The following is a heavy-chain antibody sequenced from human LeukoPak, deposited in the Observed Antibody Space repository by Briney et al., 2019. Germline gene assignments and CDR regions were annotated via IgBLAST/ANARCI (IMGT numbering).Heavy chain of an antibody. CDR1: GFTFSSNS. J-gene: IGHJ6*03. CDR2: ISSSSSTI. D-gene: IGHD3-10*01. Sequence: PGGSLRLSRAASGFTFSSNSMNWVRQAPGKGLEWVSYISSSSSTIYYADSVNGRFTISRDNAKNSLYLQMNSLRAEDTAVYYCARVRSGYYYMDVWGKGTTVTVSS. CDR3: ARVRSGYYYMDV. V-gene: IGHV3-48*04.